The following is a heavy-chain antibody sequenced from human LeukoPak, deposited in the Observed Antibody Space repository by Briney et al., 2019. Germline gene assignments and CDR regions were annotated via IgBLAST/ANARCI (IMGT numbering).Heavy chain of an antibody. J-gene: IGHJ3*02. CDR2: ISTYNGNT. Sequence: GASVKVSCKASGYTFTTYGITWVRQAPGQGLEWMGWISTYNGNTKYVQKYQDRVTMTTETSTTTAYLELRSLRSDDTAIYYCARLSGSYFFDAFDIWGQGTLVTVSS. CDR3: ARLSGSYFFDAFDI. D-gene: IGHD1-26*01. CDR1: GYTFTTYG. V-gene: IGHV1-18*01.